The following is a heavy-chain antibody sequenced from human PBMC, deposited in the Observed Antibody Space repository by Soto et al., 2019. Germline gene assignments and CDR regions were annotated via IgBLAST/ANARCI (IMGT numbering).Heavy chain of an antibody. CDR2: IYWDDDK. V-gene: IGHV2-5*02. J-gene: IGHJ5*02. D-gene: IGHD3-16*01. CDR1: GFSLTTRGVG. Sequence: QSPLKESGPPLVKPTQTLTLTCTFSGFSLTTRGVGMGWIRQPPGKALECLALIYWDDDKRYSPSLPSRLSITKDTSKNQVVLTMTNVDPVDTATYYCAHIPNYYQYDWFDPWGQGPLVSVSS. CDR3: AHIPNYYQYDWFDP.